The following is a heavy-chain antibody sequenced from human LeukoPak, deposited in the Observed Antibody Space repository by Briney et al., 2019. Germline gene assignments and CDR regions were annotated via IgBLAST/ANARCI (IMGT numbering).Heavy chain of an antibody. D-gene: IGHD1-20*01. CDR2: IRYDGSNK. CDR3: ARDPRTLTGSGPYYFDY. J-gene: IGHJ4*02. CDR1: GFTFSSYG. Sequence: PGGSLRLSCAASGFTFSSYGMHWVRQAPGKGLEWVAFIRYDGSNKYYADSVKGRFTISRDNSKNTLYLQMNSLRAEDTAVYYCARDPRTLTGSGPYYFDYWGQGTPVTVSS. V-gene: IGHV3-30*02.